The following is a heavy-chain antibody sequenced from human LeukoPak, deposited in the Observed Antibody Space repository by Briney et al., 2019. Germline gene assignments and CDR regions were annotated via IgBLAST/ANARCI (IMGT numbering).Heavy chain of an antibody. V-gene: IGHV4-31*03. CDR2: IYYSGST. Sequence: SQTLSLTCTVSGGSISSGGYYWSWIRQHPGKGLEWIGYIYYSGSTYYNPSLKSRVTISVDTSKNQFSLKLSSVTAADTAVYYCAGGVTTVNDAFDIWGQGTMVTVSS. D-gene: IGHD4-17*01. CDR3: AGGVTTVNDAFDI. CDR1: GGSISSGGYY. J-gene: IGHJ3*02.